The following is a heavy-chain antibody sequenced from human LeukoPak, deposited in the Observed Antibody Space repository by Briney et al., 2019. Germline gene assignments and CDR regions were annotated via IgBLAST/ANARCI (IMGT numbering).Heavy chain of an antibody. CDR2: IIPIFGTA. CDR1: GGTFSSYA. CDR3: ASSLRTNYGSGSYDY. Sequence: AASVKVSCKASGGTFSSYAISWVRQAPGQGLEWMGGIIPIFGTANYAQKFQGRVTITADKSTSTAYMELSSLRSEDTAVYYCASSLRTNYGSGSYDYWGQGTLVTVSS. V-gene: IGHV1-69*06. D-gene: IGHD3-10*01. J-gene: IGHJ4*02.